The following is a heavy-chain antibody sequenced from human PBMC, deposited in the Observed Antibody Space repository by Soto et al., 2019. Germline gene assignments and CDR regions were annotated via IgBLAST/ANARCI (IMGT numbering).Heavy chain of an antibody. V-gene: IGHV4-30-4*01. CDR2: IHYGGST. CDR3: ARESGPGSFDWFDA. Sequence: PSETLSLTCTVSGGSLSGGDNYWSWIRRLPGKGLEWIGHIHYGGSTYYSPSFKSRVILSVDTSKSQFSLNLTSVTAADTAVYFCARESGPGSFDWFDAWGQGTPVTVSS. CDR1: GGSLSGGDNY. J-gene: IGHJ5*02. D-gene: IGHD3-10*01.